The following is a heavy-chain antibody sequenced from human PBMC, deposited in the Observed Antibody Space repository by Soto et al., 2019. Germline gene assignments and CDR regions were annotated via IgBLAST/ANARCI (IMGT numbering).Heavy chain of an antibody. CDR3: ARRYGGNLDY. D-gene: IGHD1-26*01. J-gene: IGHJ4*02. Sequence: QVQLQESGPGLVKPSETLSLTCTVSGGSISSYYWSWIRQPPGKGLEWIGYIYYSGGTIYNPSLKSRVTISVASSKNHFSLKLSSVTAADTAVYYCARRYGGNLDYWGQGTLVTVSS. CDR2: IYYSGGT. CDR1: GGSISSYY. V-gene: IGHV4-59*08.